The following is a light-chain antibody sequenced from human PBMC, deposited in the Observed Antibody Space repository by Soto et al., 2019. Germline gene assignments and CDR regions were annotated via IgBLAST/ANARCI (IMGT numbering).Light chain of an antibody. CDR2: RAS. CDR3: QQYESSPLT. V-gene: IGKV3-20*01. J-gene: IGKJ4*01. CDR1: QSVSSAL. Sequence: EIVLTQSPDTLSLSPGERATLSCRASQSVSSALLAWYQQKPGQAPRLLIYRASTRATGIPDRFTGSGSGTDFTLTISRLEPEDFAVYYCQQYESSPLTFGGGTKVENK.